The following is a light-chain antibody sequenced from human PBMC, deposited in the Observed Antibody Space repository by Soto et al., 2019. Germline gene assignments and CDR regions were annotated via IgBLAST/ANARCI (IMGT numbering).Light chain of an antibody. Sequence: SVLTQPASVSGSPGQSITISCTGTSSDVGGYKYVSWYQQYPGKAPKLMIYDVSNRPSGVSNRFSGSKSGNTASLTISGLQAEDEADYYCSSYTSSSSYVFGTGTQLTVL. CDR3: SSYTSSSSYV. J-gene: IGLJ1*01. V-gene: IGLV2-14*03. CDR1: SSDVGGYKY. CDR2: DVS.